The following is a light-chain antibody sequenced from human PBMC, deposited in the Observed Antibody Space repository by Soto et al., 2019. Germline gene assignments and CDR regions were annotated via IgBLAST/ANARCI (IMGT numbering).Light chain of an antibody. CDR3: SSHPGSSNFHV. V-gene: IGLV2-8*01. CDR1: SSDVGGYNY. CDR2: EVT. J-gene: IGLJ1*01. Sequence: QSALTQPPSASGSPGQSVTISCTGTSSDVGGYNYVSWYQQETGKAPKLLIYEVTKRPSGVPDRFSGSKSGNTASLTVSGLHAEDEADYSCSSHPGSSNFHVFGTGTKLTVL.